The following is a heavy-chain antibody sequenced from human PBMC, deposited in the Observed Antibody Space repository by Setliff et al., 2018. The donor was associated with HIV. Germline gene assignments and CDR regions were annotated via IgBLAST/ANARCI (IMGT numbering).Heavy chain of an antibody. Sequence: GASVKVSCKASGYTFNNYIHWVRQAPGQGLEWMGWISAYSGDTNYAQKFQGRVTMTRDTSTNTAYMEVRSLRPDDTAVYYCAKDKTEGAMGHWGQGTLVTVSS. CDR3: AKDKTEGAMGH. CDR2: ISAYSGDT. J-gene: IGHJ4*02. CDR1: GYTFNNY. V-gene: IGHV1-18*01. D-gene: IGHD1-26*01.